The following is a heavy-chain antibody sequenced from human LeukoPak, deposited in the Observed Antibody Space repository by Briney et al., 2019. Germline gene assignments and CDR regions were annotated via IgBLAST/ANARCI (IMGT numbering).Heavy chain of an antibody. CDR3: ARGRNGDYPLDY. J-gene: IGHJ4*02. D-gene: IGHD4-17*01. Sequence: GGSLRLSCAASGFTFSSYDMHWVRQATGKGLEWVSAIGTADDTYYPGSVKGRFTISRENAKNSLYLQMNSLRAGDTAVYYCARGRNGDYPLDYWGQGTLVTVSS. V-gene: IGHV3-13*01. CDR1: GFTFSSYD. CDR2: IGTADDT.